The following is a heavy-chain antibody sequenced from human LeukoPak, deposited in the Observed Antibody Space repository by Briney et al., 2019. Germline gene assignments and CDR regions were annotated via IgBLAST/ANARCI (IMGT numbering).Heavy chain of an antibody. V-gene: IGHV3-23*01. J-gene: IGHJ2*01. CDR1: GYTFSSYA. D-gene: IGHD1-1*01. Sequence: GGSLRLSCAASGYTFSSYAMSWVRQAPGKGLEWVSAISGSGGSTYYADSVKGRFTISRDNSKNTLYLQMSSPRAEDTAVYYCAKDASNYFWYFDLWGRGTLVTVSS. CDR3: AKDASNYFWYFDL. CDR2: ISGSGGST.